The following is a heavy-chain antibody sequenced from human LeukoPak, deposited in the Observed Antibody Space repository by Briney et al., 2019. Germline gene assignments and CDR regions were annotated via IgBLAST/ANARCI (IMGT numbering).Heavy chain of an antibody. Sequence: ASVKVSCKASGYTFTTYGLSWVRQAPGQGLEWLGWISTYDDNIKYAQSLQGRLTLTIDTSTSTAYMELRSLTSDDTAVYYCARETYSNILTGTDYWGPGTMVTVSS. CDR2: ISTYDDNI. J-gene: IGHJ4*02. CDR3: ARETYSNILTGTDY. D-gene: IGHD3-9*01. CDR1: GYTFTTYG. V-gene: IGHV1-18*01.